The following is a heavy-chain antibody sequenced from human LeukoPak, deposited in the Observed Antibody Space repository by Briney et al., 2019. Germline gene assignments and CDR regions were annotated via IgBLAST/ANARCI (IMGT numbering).Heavy chain of an antibody. V-gene: IGHV1-18*01. D-gene: IGHD3-10*01. CDR2: ISTYNGNT. J-gene: IGHJ5*02. CDR3: ARAPPITRGPFDP. Sequence: ASVKVSCKASGYTFTSYGISWLRQAPGQGLEWMGWISTYNGNTIYAQKFQGRVTMTRDTSISTVYMELSRLRSDDTAVYYCARAPPITRGPFDPWGQGTLVTVSS. CDR1: GYTFTSYG.